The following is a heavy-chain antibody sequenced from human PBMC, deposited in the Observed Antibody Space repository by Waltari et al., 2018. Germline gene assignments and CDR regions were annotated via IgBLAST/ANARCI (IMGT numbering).Heavy chain of an antibody. CDR3: ALLYCGGDCHGG. CDR1: GFTFSSYW. J-gene: IGHJ4*02. D-gene: IGHD2-21*01. Sequence: EVQLVESGGGLVQPGGSLRLSCAASGFTFSSYWTHWVRQAPGKGLVWVSRINSDGSSTRYADSVKGRFTISRDNAKNTLYLQMNSLRAEDTAVYYCALLYCGGDCHGGWGQGTLVTVSS. CDR2: INSDGSST. V-gene: IGHV3-74*01.